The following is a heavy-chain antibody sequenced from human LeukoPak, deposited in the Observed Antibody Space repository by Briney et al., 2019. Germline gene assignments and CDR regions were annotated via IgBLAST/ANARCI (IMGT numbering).Heavy chain of an antibody. V-gene: IGHV4-59*01. CDR1: GGSISSYY. D-gene: IGHD2-2*01. J-gene: IGHJ4*02. CDR2: IYYSGST. Sequence: PSETLSLTCTVSGGSISSYYWSWIRQPPGKGLEWIGYIYYSGSTNYNPSLKSRVTISIDTSKNQFSLKPSSVTAADTAVYYCARAPGYCSSTSCYAPRAFDYWGQGTLVTVSS. CDR3: ARAPGYCSSTSCYAPRAFDY.